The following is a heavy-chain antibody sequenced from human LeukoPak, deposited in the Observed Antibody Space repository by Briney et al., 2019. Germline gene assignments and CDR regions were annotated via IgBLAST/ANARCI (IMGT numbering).Heavy chain of an antibody. Sequence: AETVSLTCTVCGVSINSYYWRWLRQPAGKGLECIGRIYTSGSTNYNPSLKSRVTMSVDTSKNQFSLKLSSVTAADTAVYYCARDNYSILYIWFDPWGQGTLVTVSS. J-gene: IGHJ5*02. CDR3: ARDNYSILYIWFDP. D-gene: IGHD4-11*01. V-gene: IGHV4-4*07. CDR1: GVSINSYY. CDR2: IYTSGST.